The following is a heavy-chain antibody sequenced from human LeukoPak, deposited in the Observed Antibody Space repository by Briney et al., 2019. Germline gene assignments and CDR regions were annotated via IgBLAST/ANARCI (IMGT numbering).Heavy chain of an antibody. CDR1: GGSISSYY. CDR2: IYYSGST. V-gene: IGHV4-59*08. Sequence: SETLSLTCTVSGGSISSYYWSWIRQPPGKGLEWIGYIYYSGSTNYNPSLESRVAISVDTSKNQFSLKLSSVTAADTAVYYCARHVVGTGDASDIWGQGTMVTVSS. D-gene: IGHD2-21*01. J-gene: IGHJ3*02. CDR3: ARHVVGTGDASDI.